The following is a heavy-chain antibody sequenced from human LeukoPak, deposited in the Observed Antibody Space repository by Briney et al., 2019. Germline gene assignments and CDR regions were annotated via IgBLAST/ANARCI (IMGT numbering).Heavy chain of an antibody. J-gene: IGHJ3*02. CDR1: GYTFTDYN. CDR2: TDPKRGAT. D-gene: IGHD3-16*01. V-gene: IGHV1-2*02. CDR3: ARVGLTRGEAFDI. Sequence: ASVKVSCKASGYTFTDYNIHWVRQAPGQGLEWMGWTDPKRGATKYAQKFEGRVTMTRDTSITTVYMELSSLRFDDTAMYSCARVGLTRGEAFDIWGQGTMVTVSP.